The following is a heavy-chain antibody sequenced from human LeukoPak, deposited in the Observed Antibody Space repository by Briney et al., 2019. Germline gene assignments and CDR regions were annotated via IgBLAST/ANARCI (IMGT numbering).Heavy chain of an antibody. J-gene: IGHJ6*03. CDR1: GGTFSSYA. D-gene: IGHD1-26*01. V-gene: IGHV1-69*04. CDR2: IIPILGIA. Sequence: ASVKVSCKASGGTFSSYAISWVRQAPGQGLEWMGRIIPILGIANYAQKFQGRVTISADKSTTTAYMELSGLRAEDTAVYYCAKCGSFEPYYMDVWGKGTTVTVSS. CDR3: AKCGSFEPYYMDV.